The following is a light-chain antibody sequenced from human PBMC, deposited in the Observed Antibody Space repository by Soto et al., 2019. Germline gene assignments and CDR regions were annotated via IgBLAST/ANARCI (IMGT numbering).Light chain of an antibody. CDR2: DAS. J-gene: IGKJ1*01. Sequence: DIQMTPSPSTLSASVGDRVTITCRASQSISSWLAWYQQKPGKAPNLLIYDASSLQSGVPSRFSGIGSGTEFTLTISSLQPDDFATYYCQQYNSHWTFGQGTKVDI. V-gene: IGKV1-5*01. CDR1: QSISSW. CDR3: QQYNSHWT.